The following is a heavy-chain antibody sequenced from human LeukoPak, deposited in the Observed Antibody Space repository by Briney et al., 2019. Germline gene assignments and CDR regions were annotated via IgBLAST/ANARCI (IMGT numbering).Heavy chain of an antibody. CDR1: GYSFDEYA. D-gene: IGHD2-2*01. CDR3: AKDRYCTSSSCPIDY. J-gene: IGHJ4*02. Sequence: GGSLRLSCAGSGYSFDEYAMHWVRQAPGKGLEWVSGINWKSDEIGYADSVKGRFTISRDNSKNSLYLQMNSLRVEDTALYYCAKDRYCTSSSCPIDYWGQGTMVTVSS. CDR2: INWKSDEI. V-gene: IGHV3-9*01.